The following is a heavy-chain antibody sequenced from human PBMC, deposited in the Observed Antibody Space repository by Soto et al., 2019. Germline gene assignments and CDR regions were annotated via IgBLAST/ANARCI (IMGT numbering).Heavy chain of an antibody. CDR2: ISAYNGNT. J-gene: IGHJ4*02. D-gene: IGHD2-15*01. Sequence: QVQLVQSGAEVKKPGASVKVSCKASGYTFTSYGISWVRQAPGQGLEWMGWISAYNGNTNYAQKLQGRVTMTTDTPTSTAYMELRSLRSDDTAVYYCARGDLGYCSGGSCPNDYWGQGTLVTVSS. CDR3: ARGDLGYCSGGSCPNDY. V-gene: IGHV1-18*01. CDR1: GYTFTSYG.